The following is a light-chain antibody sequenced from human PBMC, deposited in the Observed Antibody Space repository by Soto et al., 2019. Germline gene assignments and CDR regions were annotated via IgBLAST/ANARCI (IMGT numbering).Light chain of an antibody. V-gene: IGKV1-39*01. J-gene: IGKJ5*01. CDR2: AAS. CDR3: QQSYSTPIT. CDR1: QSIRSY. Sequence: DVQMTQSPSSLSASVGDRVTITCRASQSIRSYLDWYQQKPVKAPKLLIYAASSLQSGVPSRFSGSGSGTDFTLTISSLQPEDVATYYCQQSYSTPITFGQGTRLEIK.